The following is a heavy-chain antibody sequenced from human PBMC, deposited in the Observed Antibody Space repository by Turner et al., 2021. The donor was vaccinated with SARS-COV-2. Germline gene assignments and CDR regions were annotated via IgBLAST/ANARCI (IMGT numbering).Heavy chain of an antibody. J-gene: IGHJ6*02. CDR3: ARSRYTYGSYYYYGMDV. CDR1: AYTFTGYY. V-gene: IGHV1-2*02. D-gene: IGHD5-18*01. Sequence: VQLVQSGAEVTKPGASVKVSSKASAYTFTGYYMHWGRQAPGQGLEWMGWINPNSGGTNYAQKFQGRVTMTWDTSISTAYMELSRLRSDDTAVYYCARSRYTYGSYYYYGMDVWGQGTTVTVSS. CDR2: INPNSGGT.